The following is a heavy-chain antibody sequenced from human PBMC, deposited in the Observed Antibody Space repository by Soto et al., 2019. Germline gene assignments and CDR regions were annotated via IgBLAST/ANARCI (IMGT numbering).Heavy chain of an antibody. CDR1: GFTFTSSA. V-gene: IGHV1-58*01. CDR2: IVVGSGNT. J-gene: IGHJ4*02. CDR3: AADWTYCGGDCYVD. D-gene: IGHD2-21*02. Sequence: ASVKVSCKASGFTFTSSAVQWVRQARGQRLEWIGWIVVGSGNTNYAQKFQERVTITRDMSTSTVYMELSSLRSEDTAVYYCAADWTYCGGDCYVDWGQGTLVTVSS.